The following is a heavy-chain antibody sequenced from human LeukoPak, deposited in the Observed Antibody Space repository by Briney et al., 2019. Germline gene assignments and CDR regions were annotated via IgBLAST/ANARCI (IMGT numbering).Heavy chain of an antibody. J-gene: IGHJ4*02. CDR1: GFTFSSYS. Sequence: GGSLRLSCAASGFTFSSYSMNWVRQAPGKGLEWVSYISSSSSTIYYADSVMGRFTISRDNAKNSLYLQMNSLRAEDTAVYYCARFVVGATYWGQGTLVTVSS. CDR2: ISSSSSTI. V-gene: IGHV3-48*01. CDR3: ARFVVGATY. D-gene: IGHD1-26*01.